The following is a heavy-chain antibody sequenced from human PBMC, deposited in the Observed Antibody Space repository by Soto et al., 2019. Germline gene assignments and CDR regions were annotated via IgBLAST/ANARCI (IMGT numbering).Heavy chain of an antibody. CDR1: GGSISSGGYS. Sequence: SETLSLTCAVSGGSISSGGYSWSWIRQPPGKGLEWIGYIYHSGSTYYNPSLKSRVTISVDRSKNQFSLKLSSVTAADTAVYYCASSYDSSGLDWFDPWGQGTLVTVSS. D-gene: IGHD3-22*01. CDR3: ASSYDSSGLDWFDP. V-gene: IGHV4-30-2*01. J-gene: IGHJ5*02. CDR2: IYHSGST.